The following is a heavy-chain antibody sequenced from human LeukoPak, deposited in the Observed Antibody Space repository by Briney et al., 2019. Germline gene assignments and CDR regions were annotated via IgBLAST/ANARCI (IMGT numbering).Heavy chain of an antibody. D-gene: IGHD6-19*01. CDR3: ARDRGRYTSGWYFDY. J-gene: IGHJ4*02. CDR1: GFTFSNYG. Sequence: GGSLRLSCAASGFTFSNYGMHWVRQAPGKGLECISYISSSGTIMYYADSVEGRFTISRDNAKNSLYLQMNSLRAEDTAVYYCARDRGRYTSGWYFDYWGQGTLVTVSS. V-gene: IGHV3-48*04. CDR2: ISSSGTIM.